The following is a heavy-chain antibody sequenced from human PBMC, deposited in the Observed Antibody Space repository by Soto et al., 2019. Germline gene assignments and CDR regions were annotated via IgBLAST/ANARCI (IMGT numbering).Heavy chain of an antibody. CDR1: GFTFSSYA. V-gene: IGHV3-23*01. J-gene: IGHJ4*02. CDR2: ISGSGGST. D-gene: IGHD3-9*01. Sequence: GGSLRLSCAASGFTFSSYAMSWVRQAPGKGLEWVSAISGSGGSTYYADSVKGRFTISRDNSKNTLYLQMNSLRAEDTAVYYCASCDLRYFDWLLPNDYWGQGTLVTVSS. CDR3: ASCDLRYFDWLLPNDY.